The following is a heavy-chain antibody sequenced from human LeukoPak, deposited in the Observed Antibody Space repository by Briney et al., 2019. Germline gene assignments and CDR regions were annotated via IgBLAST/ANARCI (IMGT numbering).Heavy chain of an antibody. J-gene: IGHJ3*02. Sequence: SVKVSCKASGGTFSSYAISWVRQAHGQGLEWMGGIIPIFGTANYAQKFQGRVTITADKSTSTAYMELSSLRSEDTAVYYCARDLYYYDSSGYYSDAFDIWGQGTMVTVSS. CDR3: ARDLYYYDSSGYYSDAFDI. CDR2: IIPIFGTA. D-gene: IGHD3-22*01. V-gene: IGHV1-69*06. CDR1: GGTFSSYA.